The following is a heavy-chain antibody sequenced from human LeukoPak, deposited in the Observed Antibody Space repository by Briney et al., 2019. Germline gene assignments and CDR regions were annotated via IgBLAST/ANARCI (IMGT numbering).Heavy chain of an antibody. V-gene: IGHV3-48*01. J-gene: IGHJ3*02. D-gene: IGHD3-9*01. Sequence: GGSLRLSCAASGFTFSSYSMNWVRQAPRKGLEWVSYISSSSSTIYYADSVKGRFTISRDNAKNSLYLQMNSLRAEDTALYYCAALRDILTGYSNDAFDIWGQGTMVTVSS. CDR3: AALRDILTGYSNDAFDI. CDR2: ISSSSSTI. CDR1: GFTFSSYS.